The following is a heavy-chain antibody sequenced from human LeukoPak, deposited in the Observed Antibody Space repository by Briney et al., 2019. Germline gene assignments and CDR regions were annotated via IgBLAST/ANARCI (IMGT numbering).Heavy chain of an antibody. Sequence: GASVKVSCKASGYTFTGYYMHWVRQAPGQGLEWMGWINPNSGGTNYAQKFQGRVTMTRDTSISTAYMELSRLRSDDTAVYYCARGGFITMIVPNWFDPWGQGTLVTVSS. CDR2: INPNSGGT. J-gene: IGHJ5*02. CDR3: ARGGFITMIVPNWFDP. D-gene: IGHD3-22*01. V-gene: IGHV1-2*02. CDR1: GYTFTGYY.